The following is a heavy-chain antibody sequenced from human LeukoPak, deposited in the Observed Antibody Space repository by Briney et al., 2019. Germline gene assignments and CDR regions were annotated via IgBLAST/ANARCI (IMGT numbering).Heavy chain of an antibody. Sequence: PSETLSLTCTVYGGSFSGYYWSWIRQPPGKGLEWIGYVYSSGSTNYNPSLKSRVTISVDTSKNQFSLKLTSVTAADTAVYYCARDLPYSSGDYWGQGTLVTVSS. V-gene: IGHV4-59*01. CDR1: GGSFSGYY. CDR2: VYSSGST. CDR3: ARDLPYSSGDY. J-gene: IGHJ4*02. D-gene: IGHD3-10*01.